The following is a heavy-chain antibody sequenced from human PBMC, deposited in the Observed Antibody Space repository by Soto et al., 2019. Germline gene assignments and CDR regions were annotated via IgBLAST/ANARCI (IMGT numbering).Heavy chain of an antibody. CDR1: GGSVTSGTYY. CDR3: ATQVNHDSSPYFPRGY. J-gene: IGHJ4*02. Sequence: SETLSLTCTVSGGSVTSGTYYWSWIRQPPGKGLEWIGYIYYSGSTNYNPSLKSRVTISVDTSKNQFSLKLSSVTAADTAVYYCATQVNHDSSPYFPRGYWGQGTLVTVSS. D-gene: IGHD3-22*01. CDR2: IYYSGST. V-gene: IGHV4-61*01.